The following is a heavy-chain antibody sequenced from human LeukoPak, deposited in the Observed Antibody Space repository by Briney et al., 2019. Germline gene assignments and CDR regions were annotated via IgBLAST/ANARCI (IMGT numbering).Heavy chain of an antibody. J-gene: IGHJ4*02. D-gene: IGHD3-9*01. V-gene: IGHV3-30-3*01. CDR2: ISYDGINT. Sequence: GGSLRLSCAASGFTFSNFFMSWVRQAPGKGLEWVAVISYDGINTYYADSVKGRFTISRDSSKNTLYLQMNSLRAEDTAVYYCARDGPYYDVLTGYPPFDYWGQGTLVTVSS. CDR1: GFTFSNFF. CDR3: ARDGPYYDVLTGYPPFDY.